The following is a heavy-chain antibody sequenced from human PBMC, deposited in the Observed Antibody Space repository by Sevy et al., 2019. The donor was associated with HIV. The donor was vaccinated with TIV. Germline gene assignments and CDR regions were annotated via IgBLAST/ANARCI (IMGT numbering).Heavy chain of an antibody. CDR3: AREMTTVTSDAFDI. V-gene: IGHV3-30-3*01. D-gene: IGHD4-17*01. J-gene: IGHJ3*02. Sequence: GGPLRLSCAASGFTFSSYAMHWVRQAPGKGLEWVAVISYDGSNKYYADSVKGRFTISRDNSKNTLYLQMNSLRAEDTAVYYCAREMTTVTSDAFDIWGQGTMVTVSS. CDR2: ISYDGSNK. CDR1: GFTFSSYA.